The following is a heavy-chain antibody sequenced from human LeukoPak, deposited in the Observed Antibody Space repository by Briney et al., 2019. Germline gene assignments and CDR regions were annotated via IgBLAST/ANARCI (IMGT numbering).Heavy chain of an antibody. D-gene: IGHD2-21*02. V-gene: IGHV4-34*01. Sequence: SETLSLTCAVYGGSFSGYYWSWIRQPPGKGLEWIGEINHSGSTNYNPSLKSRVTISVDTSKNQFSLKLSSVTAADTAVYYCARDPGVVTTDDYWGQGTLVTVSS. CDR1: GGSFSGYY. CDR2: INHSGST. J-gene: IGHJ4*02. CDR3: ARDPGVVTTDDY.